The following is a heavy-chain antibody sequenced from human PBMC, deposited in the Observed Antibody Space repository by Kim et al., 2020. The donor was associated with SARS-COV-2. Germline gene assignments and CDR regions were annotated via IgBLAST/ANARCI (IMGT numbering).Heavy chain of an antibody. D-gene: IGHD4-17*01. CDR3: ASGTTVVTGS. Sequence: STYYADTVKGRYTISRDNSKNTLYLKMNSLRAEDTAVYYCASGTTVVTGSWGQGTMVTVSS. V-gene: IGHV3-66*01. CDR2: ST. J-gene: IGHJ3*01.